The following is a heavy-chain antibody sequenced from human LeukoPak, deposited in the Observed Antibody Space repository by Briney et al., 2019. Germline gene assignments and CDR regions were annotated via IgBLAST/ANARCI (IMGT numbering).Heavy chain of an antibody. CDR1: GGTFSSYA. V-gene: IGHV1-69*05. J-gene: IGHJ4*02. Sequence: EASVKVSCKASGGTFSSYAISWVRQAPGQGLEWMGGIIPIFGTANYAQKFQGRVTITTDESTSTAYMELSSLRSEDTAVYYCASGYSYGFDYWGQGTLVTVSS. CDR3: ASGYSYGFDY. D-gene: IGHD5-18*01. CDR2: IIPIFGTA.